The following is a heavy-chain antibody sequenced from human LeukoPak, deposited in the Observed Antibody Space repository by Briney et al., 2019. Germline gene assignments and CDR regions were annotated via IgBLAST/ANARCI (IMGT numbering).Heavy chain of an antibody. CDR1: GYTFTGYY. Sequence: ASVKVSCKASGYTFTGYYIHWVRQAPGQGLEWMGWINPNIDGTNYAQKFQGRVTMTRDTSISTAYLELSRLRSEDTDRYYCARDVRHIGATTNYYFDYWGQGTRVTVSA. V-gene: IGHV1-2*02. CDR3: ARDVRHIGATTNYYFDY. J-gene: IGHJ4*02. D-gene: IGHD5-12*01. CDR2: INPNIDGT.